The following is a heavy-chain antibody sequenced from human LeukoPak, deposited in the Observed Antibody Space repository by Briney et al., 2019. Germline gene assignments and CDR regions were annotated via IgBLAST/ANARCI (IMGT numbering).Heavy chain of an antibody. CDR2: TYYRSKWYN. CDR1: GDSVSTNNTA. J-gene: IGHJ4*02. Sequence: SQTLSLTCVISGDSVSTNNTAWNWIRQSPSRGLEWLGRTYYRSKWYNNYAVSVKSRITINPDTSKNQFSLQLNSVTPEDTAVYYCARGTWGSTYYFDYWGQGTLVTVSS. D-gene: IGHD7-27*01. CDR3: ARGTWGSTYYFDY. V-gene: IGHV6-1*01.